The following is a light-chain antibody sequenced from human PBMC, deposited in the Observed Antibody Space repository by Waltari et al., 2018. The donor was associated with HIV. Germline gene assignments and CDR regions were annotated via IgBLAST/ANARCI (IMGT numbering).Light chain of an antibody. CDR2: EVI. CDR3: SSYTSSNTLWV. CDR1: SSDIGCYDY. Sequence: HSALTQPASVSGSPGQSITISCSGTSSDIGCYDYVSWYQQHPGKAPKLIIYEVINRPSGVSYRFSGSKSGNTASLTISGLQAEDEADYYCSSYTSSNTLWVFGGGTKLTVL. J-gene: IGLJ3*02. V-gene: IGLV2-14*01.